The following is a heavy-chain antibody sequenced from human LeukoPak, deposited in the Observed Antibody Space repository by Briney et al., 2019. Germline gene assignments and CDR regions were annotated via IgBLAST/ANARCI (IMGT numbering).Heavy chain of an antibody. V-gene: IGHV3-74*01. CDR3: ARGRGVGATALDY. J-gene: IGHJ4*02. Sequence: GGSLRLSCAASGFTFRSYWVHWVRQAPGKGLVWVSRINSDGSSTNYADSVKGRFTISRDNAKSTLYLQMNSLRAEDTAVYYCARGRGVGATALDYWGQGTLVTVSS. D-gene: IGHD1-26*01. CDR2: INSDGSST. CDR1: GFTFRSYW.